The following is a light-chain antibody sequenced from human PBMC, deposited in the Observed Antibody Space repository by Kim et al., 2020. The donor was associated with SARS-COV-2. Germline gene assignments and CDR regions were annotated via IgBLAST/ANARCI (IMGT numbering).Light chain of an antibody. Sequence: DIQMTQSPSTLSASVGDRVTITCRASQSISSWLAWYQQKPGKDPKLLIYKASSLESGVPSRFSGSGSGTEFTLTISSLQPDDFATYYCQQYNSYGTFGQGTKVDIK. J-gene: IGKJ1*01. V-gene: IGKV1-5*03. CDR1: QSISSW. CDR2: KAS. CDR3: QQYNSYGT.